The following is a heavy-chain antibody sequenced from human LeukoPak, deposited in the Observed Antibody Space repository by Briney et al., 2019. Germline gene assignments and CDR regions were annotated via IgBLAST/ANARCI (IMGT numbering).Heavy chain of an antibody. CDR1: GYTLTELS. CDR3: ATGLYCSSTSCYTSRSFDY. J-gene: IGHJ4*02. D-gene: IGHD2-2*02. Sequence: ASVKISCKVSGYTLTELSLHWVRQAPGKGLEWMGGFDPEDGETIYAQKFQGRVTMTEDTSTDTAYMELSSLRSEDTAVYYCATGLYCSSTSCYTSRSFDYWGQGTLVTVSS. V-gene: IGHV1-24*01. CDR2: FDPEDGET.